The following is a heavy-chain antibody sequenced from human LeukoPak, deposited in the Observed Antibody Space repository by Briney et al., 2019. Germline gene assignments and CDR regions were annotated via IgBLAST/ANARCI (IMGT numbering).Heavy chain of an antibody. D-gene: IGHD3-10*01. J-gene: IGHJ4*02. CDR2: ISSSSSTI. CDR1: GFTFSSYS. Sequence: GGSLRLSCAASGFTFSSYSMNWVRQAPGKGLEWVSYISSSSSTIYYADSVKGRFTISRDNAKNSLYLQMNSLRAEDTAVYYCAREVTMVRGVLAYFDYWGQGTLVTVSS. V-gene: IGHV3-48*04. CDR3: AREVTMVRGVLAYFDY.